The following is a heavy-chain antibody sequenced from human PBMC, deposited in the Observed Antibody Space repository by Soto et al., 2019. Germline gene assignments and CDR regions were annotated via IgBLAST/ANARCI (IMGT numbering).Heavy chain of an antibody. CDR1: GFTFSSYS. V-gene: IGHV3-23*01. CDR2: FSTGGDGGTT. D-gene: IGHD3-10*01. Sequence: GGSLRLSCAAFGFTFSSYSMSWVRQAPGKGLEWVSGFSTGGDGGTTYYIDSVKGRFTISRDNSKNMLFLQMNSLRGEDTAIYYCAKKVNSGPGSQYFDFWGQGTLVTVSS. CDR3: AKKVNSGPGSQYFDF. J-gene: IGHJ4*02.